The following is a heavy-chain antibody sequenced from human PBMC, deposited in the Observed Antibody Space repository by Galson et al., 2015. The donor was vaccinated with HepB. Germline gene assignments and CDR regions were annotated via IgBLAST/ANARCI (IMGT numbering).Heavy chain of an antibody. CDR1: GYTFTSYG. V-gene: IGHV1-18*01. Sequence: SVKVSCKASGYTFTSYGISWVRQAPGQGLEWMGWISAYNGNTNYAQKLQGRVTMTTDTSTSTAYMELRSLRSDDTAVYYCARDSNYYDSSGYLGDYWGQGTLVTVSS. CDR2: ISAYNGNT. CDR3: ARDSNYYDSSGYLGDY. D-gene: IGHD3-22*01. J-gene: IGHJ4*02.